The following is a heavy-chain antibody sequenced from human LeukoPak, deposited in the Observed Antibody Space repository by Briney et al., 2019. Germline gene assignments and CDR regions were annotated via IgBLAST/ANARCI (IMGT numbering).Heavy chain of an antibody. CDR2: IKQDGSEK. V-gene: IGHV3-7*01. J-gene: IGHJ4*02. CDR3: ARDYGWLQFDF. Sequence: GGSLRLSCAASGFTFSNYWMNWVRQAPGKGLEWVAIIKQDGSEKRYVGSVKGRFTISRDNAKNSLFLQMNSLRADDTAVYYCARDYGWLQFDFWGQGTLVAVSS. CDR1: GFTFSNYW. D-gene: IGHD6-19*01.